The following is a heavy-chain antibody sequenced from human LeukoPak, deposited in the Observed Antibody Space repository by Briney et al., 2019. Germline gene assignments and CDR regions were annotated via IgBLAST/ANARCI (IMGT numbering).Heavy chain of an antibody. V-gene: IGHV3-66*01. Sequence: GGSLRLSCAASGFTVSANYMSWVRQAPGKGLEWVSVIYSGDTTFYADSVRGKFTISRDNSKNTLYLQMNSLRAADTAVYYCARVWYNWFDPWGQGTLVTVSS. CDR3: ARVWYNWFDP. D-gene: IGHD3-16*01. J-gene: IGHJ5*02. CDR2: IYSGDTT. CDR1: GFTVSANY.